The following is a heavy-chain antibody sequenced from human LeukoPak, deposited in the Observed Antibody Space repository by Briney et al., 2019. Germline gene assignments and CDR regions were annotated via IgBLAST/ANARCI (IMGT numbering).Heavy chain of an antibody. CDR3: AGDRRYSGYDGLDY. Sequence: PSETLSLTCTVSGGSITTYYWSWIRQPPGKGLEWIAYIYYTGSTNYNPSLKSRVTISVDTSKNQVSLKLSSVTAADTAVYYCAGDRRYSGYDGLDYWGQGTLVTVSA. CDR2: IYYTGST. CDR1: GGSITTYY. J-gene: IGHJ4*02. V-gene: IGHV4-59*12. D-gene: IGHD5-12*01.